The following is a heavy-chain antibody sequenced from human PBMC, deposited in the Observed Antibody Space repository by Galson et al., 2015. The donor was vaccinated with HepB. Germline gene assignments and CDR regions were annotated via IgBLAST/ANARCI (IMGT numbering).Heavy chain of an antibody. V-gene: IGHV3-21*01. D-gene: IGHD2-21*01. CDR2: ISSSSSYI. Sequence: SLRLSCAASGFTFSSYSMNWVRQAPGKGLEWVSSISSSSSYIYYADSVKGRFTISRDNAKNSLYLQMNSLRAEDTAVYYCARASQYCGGDCYYYYMDVWGKGTTVTVSS. J-gene: IGHJ6*03. CDR3: ARASQYCGGDCYYYYMDV. CDR1: GFTFSSYS.